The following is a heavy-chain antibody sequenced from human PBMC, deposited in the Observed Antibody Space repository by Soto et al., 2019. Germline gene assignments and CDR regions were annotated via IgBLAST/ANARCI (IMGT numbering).Heavy chain of an antibody. CDR2: IYYSGST. V-gene: IGHV4-61*01. CDR1: GGSVSSGSYY. Sequence: SETLSLTCTVSGGSVSSGSYYWSWIRQPPGKGLEWIGYIYYSGSTNYNPSLKSRVTISVDTSKNQFSLKLSSVTAADTAVYYCARAGFGELLGNWFDPWGQGTLVTVSS. D-gene: IGHD3-10*01. CDR3: ARAGFGELLGNWFDP. J-gene: IGHJ5*02.